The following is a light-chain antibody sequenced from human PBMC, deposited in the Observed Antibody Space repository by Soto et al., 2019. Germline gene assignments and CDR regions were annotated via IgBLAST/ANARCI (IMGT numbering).Light chain of an antibody. CDR2: SNN. CDR1: SSNIGSNT. Sequence: SVLTQPPSASGTPGQRVTISCSGSSSNIGSNTVNWYQQLPGTAPKLLIYSNNQRPSGVPGRFSGSKSGTSASLAISGLQSEDEADYYCAAWDDSLNGRVFGGGTKLTVL. CDR3: AAWDDSLNGRV. V-gene: IGLV1-44*01. J-gene: IGLJ3*02.